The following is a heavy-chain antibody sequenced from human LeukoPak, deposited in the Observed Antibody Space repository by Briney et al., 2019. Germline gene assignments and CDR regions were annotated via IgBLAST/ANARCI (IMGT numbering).Heavy chain of an antibody. CDR3: ARRGLGYGSPFDY. J-gene: IGHJ4*02. CDR2: IYSGGNI. Sequence: GGSLRLSCAASGFTVSSNYMSWVRQAPGKGLEWVSMIYSGGNIYYTDSVKGRFTISRDNSKNTLDLQMNSLRVEDTAVYYCARRGLGYGSPFDYWGQGTLVTVSS. V-gene: IGHV3-66*04. D-gene: IGHD3-10*01. CDR1: GFTVSSNY.